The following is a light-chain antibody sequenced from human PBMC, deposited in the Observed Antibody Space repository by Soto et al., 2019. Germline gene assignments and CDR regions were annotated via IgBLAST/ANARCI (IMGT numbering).Light chain of an antibody. CDR2: SAS. CDR1: QTISTN. J-gene: IGKJ2*01. Sequence: EVVMTQSPVTLSVSPGESAALSCRASQTISTNLAWYQLKPGQAPRLLIYSASSRATCLPARFSGSGSGTEFTLTICSLESGDLGVYYCQQYNKWPNTFGQGTRLEMK. V-gene: IGKV3-15*01. CDR3: QQYNKWPNT.